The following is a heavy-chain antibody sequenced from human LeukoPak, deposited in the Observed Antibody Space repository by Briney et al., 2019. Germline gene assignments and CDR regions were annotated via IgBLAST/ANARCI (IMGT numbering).Heavy chain of an antibody. V-gene: IGHV4-39*01. CDR1: GGSISRNTHY. CDR2: IHYSGST. D-gene: IGHD3-22*01. Sequence: TSETLSLTCSVSGGSISRNTHYCGWIRQPPGKGLEWIGSIHYSGSTYYNPSLKSRVTISLDTSKNQFSLKVTSVTAADTAVYYCARHDSSGYYWFDYWGQGTLVTVSS. CDR3: ARHDSSGYYWFDY. J-gene: IGHJ4*02.